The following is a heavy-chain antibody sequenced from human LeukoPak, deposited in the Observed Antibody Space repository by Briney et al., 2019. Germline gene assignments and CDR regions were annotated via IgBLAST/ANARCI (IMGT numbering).Heavy chain of an antibody. CDR2: IYSGGST. J-gene: IGHJ4*02. CDR1: GFTVSSNY. CDR3: AKGPFSSRGYKGYDS. D-gene: IGHD3-22*01. V-gene: IGHV3-53*04. Sequence: GGSLRLSCAASGFTVSSNYMSWVRQAPGKGLEWVSVIYSGGSTYYADSVKGRFTISRHNSKNTLYLQMNSLRAEDTAVYYCAKGPFSSRGYKGYDSWGQGTLVTVSS.